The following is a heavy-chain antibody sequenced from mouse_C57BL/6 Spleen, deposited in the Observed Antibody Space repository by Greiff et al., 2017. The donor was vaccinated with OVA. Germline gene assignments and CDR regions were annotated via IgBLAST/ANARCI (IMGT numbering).Heavy chain of an antibody. CDR1: GFSLSTFGMG. CDR2: IWWDDDK. D-gene: IGHD4-1*01. J-gene: IGHJ1*03. V-gene: IGHV8-8*01. CDR3: ARIEWDRWYFDV. Sequence: QVTLKVSGPGILQPSPTLSLTCSFSGFSLSTFGMGVGWIRQPSGKGLEWLAHIWWDDDKYYNPAMRSPLTISKDTSKKQVLLKIAKVDTADTATYCCARIEWDRWYFDVWGTGTTVTVSS.